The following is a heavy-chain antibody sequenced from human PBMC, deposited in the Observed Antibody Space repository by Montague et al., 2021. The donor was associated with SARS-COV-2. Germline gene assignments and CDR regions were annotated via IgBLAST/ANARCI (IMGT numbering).Heavy chain of an antibody. J-gene: IGHJ5*02. CDR3: ARHSVSEDGTFFRSYFDR. CDR1: GGSVWDNY. D-gene: IGHD1-1*01. CDR2: IFYNGYT. V-gene: IGHV4-59*08. Sequence: SETLSLTCTVSGGSVWDNYCNWIRHTPGKGLEWIGYIFYNGYTKYNPSLESRVTLSVDTPGNQFFLSLRSVTASDTATYFCARHSVSEDGTFFRSYFDRWGQGALVIVSS.